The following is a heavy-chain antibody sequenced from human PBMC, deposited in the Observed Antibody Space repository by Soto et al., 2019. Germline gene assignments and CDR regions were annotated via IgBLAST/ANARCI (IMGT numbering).Heavy chain of an antibody. D-gene: IGHD3-10*01. V-gene: IGHV4-59*01. CDR1: GGSISNNY. J-gene: IGHJ5*02. CDR2: MYDSGRS. CDR3: ARTHGSGSWWFDP. Sequence: LSLTCSVSGGSISNNYWSWIRQSPGKGLEWIGYMYDSGRSNYNPSLQGRVTISGDTSKNQFSLKLTSVTPADTAVYYCARTHGSGSWWFDPWGQGTLVTVSS.